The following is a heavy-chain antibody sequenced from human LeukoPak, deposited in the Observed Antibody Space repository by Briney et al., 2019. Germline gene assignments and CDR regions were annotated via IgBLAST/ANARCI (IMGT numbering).Heavy chain of an antibody. J-gene: IGHJ4*02. D-gene: IGHD2-15*01. CDR1: GYSFTTYW. CDR3: ARHLSRGSSCCNLDY. Sequence: KLGESLKISCKASGYSFTTYWIGWVRQVPGEGLEWMGIIYPRDSDTRYSPSFEGQVTISVDKSINTAYLQWSSLKASDTAIYYCARHLSRGSSCCNLDYWGQGTLVTVSS. V-gene: IGHV5-51*01. CDR2: IYPRDSDT.